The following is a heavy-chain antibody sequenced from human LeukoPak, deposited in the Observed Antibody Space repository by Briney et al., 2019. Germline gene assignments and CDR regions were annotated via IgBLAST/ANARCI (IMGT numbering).Heavy chain of an antibody. CDR1: GGTFSSYA. CDR2: ITPIFGTA. Sequence: SVKVSCKASGGTFSSYAISWVRQAPGQGLEWMGGITPIFGTANYAQKFQGRVTMTRDTSTSTVYMELSSLRSEDTAVYYCAREEAEVAGTAFDIWGQGTMVTVSS. J-gene: IGHJ3*02. CDR3: AREEAEVAGTAFDI. V-gene: IGHV1-69*05. D-gene: IGHD6-19*01.